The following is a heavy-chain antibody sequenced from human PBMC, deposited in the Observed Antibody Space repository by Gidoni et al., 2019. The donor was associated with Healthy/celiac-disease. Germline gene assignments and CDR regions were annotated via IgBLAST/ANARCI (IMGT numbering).Heavy chain of an antibody. D-gene: IGHD5-12*01. CDR2: INPNSGGT. Sequence: ASGYTFTGYYMHWVRQAPGQGLEWMGWINPNSGGTNYAQKFQGWVTMTRDTSISTAYMELSRLRSDDTAVYYCARPRSNGYNLEFDYWGQGTLVTVSS. CDR1: GYTFTGYY. CDR3: ARPRSNGYNLEFDY. V-gene: IGHV1-2*04. J-gene: IGHJ4*02.